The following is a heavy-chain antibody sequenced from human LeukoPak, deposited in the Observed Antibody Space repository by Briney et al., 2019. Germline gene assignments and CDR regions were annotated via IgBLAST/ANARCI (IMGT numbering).Heavy chain of an antibody. CDR3: AKDLRYNWNYGSFDY. J-gene: IGHJ4*02. CDR1: GFTFSSYA. Sequence: PGGSLRLSCAASGFTFSSYAMSWVRQAPGKGLEWVSCISSSSNYISYADSVKGRFTISRDNAKNSLYLQMNSLRAEDTAVYYCAKDLRYNWNYGSFDYWGQGTLVTVSS. D-gene: IGHD1-7*01. V-gene: IGHV3-21*04. CDR2: ISSSSNYI.